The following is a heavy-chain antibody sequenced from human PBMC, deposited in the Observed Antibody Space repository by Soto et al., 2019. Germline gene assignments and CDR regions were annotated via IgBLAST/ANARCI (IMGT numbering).Heavy chain of an antibody. V-gene: IGHV4-31*03. CDR3: ARGSGYHPRYFQH. Sequence: SEPLSLTCTVSGGSISSGGHYLSWIRHPPGKGLEWVGNLYYSWSTYYNPSLKSRVTISVLTSKNQFSLKLSSVTAADTDLYHWARGSGYHPRYFQHWGQGILVTVSS. CDR1: GGSISSGGHY. CDR2: LYYSWST. J-gene: IGHJ1*01. D-gene: IGHD3-22*01.